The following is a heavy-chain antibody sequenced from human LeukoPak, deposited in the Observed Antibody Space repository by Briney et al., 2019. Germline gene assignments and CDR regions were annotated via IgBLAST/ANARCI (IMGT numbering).Heavy chain of an antibody. J-gene: IGHJ5*02. CDR3: ARGHSSSPNWFDP. Sequence: GGSLRLSCAASGFAFSSYWMSWVRQAPGKGLEWVASIKQDGSEKYYVDSVKGRFTISRDNAKNSLYLQMNSLRAEDTAVYYCARGHSSSPNWFDPWGQGSLVTVSS. D-gene: IGHD6-13*01. CDR1: GFAFSSYW. V-gene: IGHV3-7*04. CDR2: IKQDGSEK.